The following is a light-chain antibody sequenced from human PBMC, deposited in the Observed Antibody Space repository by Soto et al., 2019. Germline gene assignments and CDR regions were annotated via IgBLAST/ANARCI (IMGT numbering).Light chain of an antibody. CDR2: EAS. V-gene: IGKV1-5*03. CDR1: QHIGSW. J-gene: IGKJ4*01. Sequence: DVQMTQSPSTLSASIGDRVTITCRASQHIGSWLAWYQQKPGKAPKLLIYEASSLEGGVLSRFSGSGSGTEFTLTISGLQPDDFATYYCQQYNNYSGLTFGGGTKVEIK. CDR3: QQYNNYSGLT.